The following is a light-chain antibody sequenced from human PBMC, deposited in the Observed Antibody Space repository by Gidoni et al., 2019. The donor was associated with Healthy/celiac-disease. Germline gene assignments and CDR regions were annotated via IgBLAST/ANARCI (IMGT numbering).Light chain of an antibody. CDR2: AAS. CDR3: QQSYSTPYT. Sequence: DIQMTQSPSSLSASVGDRVTITCRASQSISSYLNWYQQKPGKAPKLLIYAASSLQSGVPSRFRGSGSATDFTLTISSLQPEDFATYYCQQSYSTPYTFGPGTKLEIK. J-gene: IGKJ2*01. CDR1: QSISSY. V-gene: IGKV1-39*01.